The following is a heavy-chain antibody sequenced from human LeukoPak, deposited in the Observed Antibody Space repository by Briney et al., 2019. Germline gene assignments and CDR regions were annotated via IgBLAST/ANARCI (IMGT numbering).Heavy chain of an antibody. D-gene: IGHD1-20*01. J-gene: IGHJ4*02. CDR3: ARVLYNWNDCLDY. Sequence: GGSLRLSRAASGFTFSTYWMHWVRQAPGKGLVWVSRIDGDGSTTSYADSVKGRFTISRDNAKSTLYLQMNSLRAEDTAVYYCARVLYNWNDCLDYWGQGTLVTVSS. CDR1: GFTFSTYW. V-gene: IGHV3-74*01. CDR2: IDGDGSTT.